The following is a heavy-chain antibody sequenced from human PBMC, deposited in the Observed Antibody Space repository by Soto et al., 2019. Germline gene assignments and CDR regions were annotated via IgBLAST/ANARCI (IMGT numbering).Heavy chain of an antibody. CDR3: TTDLYDFWSGYYLWWY. D-gene: IGHD3-3*01. J-gene: IGHJ4*02. V-gene: IGHV3-15*07. Sequence: GGSLRLSCAASGFTFSNAWMNWVRQAPGKGLEWVGRIKSKTDGGTTDYAAPVKGRFTISRDDSKNTLYLQMNSLKTEDTAVYYCTTDLYDFWSGYYLWWYWGQGTLVTVSS. CDR2: IKSKTDGGTT. CDR1: GFTFSNAW.